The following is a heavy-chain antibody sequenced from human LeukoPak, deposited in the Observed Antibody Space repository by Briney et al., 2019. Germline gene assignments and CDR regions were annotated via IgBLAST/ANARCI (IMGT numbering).Heavy chain of an antibody. CDR1: GGSISSYY. Sequence: PSETLSLTCTVSGGSISSYYWSWIRQPPGKGLEWIGYIYYSGSTNYNPSLKSRVTISVDTSKNQFSLKLSSVTAADTAAYYCARAVRIFGVVNLAFDYWGQGTLVTVSS. CDR3: ARAVRIFGVVNLAFDY. J-gene: IGHJ4*02. V-gene: IGHV4-59*01. CDR2: IYYSGST. D-gene: IGHD3-3*01.